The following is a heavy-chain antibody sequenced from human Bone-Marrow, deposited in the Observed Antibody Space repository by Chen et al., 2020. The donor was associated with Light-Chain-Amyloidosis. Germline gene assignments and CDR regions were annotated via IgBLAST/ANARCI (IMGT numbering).Heavy chain of an antibody. CDR3: AKDGNWNYHWFDP. D-gene: IGHD1-7*01. J-gene: IGHJ5*02. CDR2: ISGDCGNT. CDR1: GFTFDDYA. V-gene: IGHV3-43*02. Sequence: EVQLVESWGGVVQPGGSLRLSCAASGFTFDDYAMHWVRQAPGKGLEWVSLISGDCGNTYYADSVKGRFTISRDNSKNSLYLQMNSLRTEDTALYYCAKDGNWNYHWFDPWGQGTLVTVSS.